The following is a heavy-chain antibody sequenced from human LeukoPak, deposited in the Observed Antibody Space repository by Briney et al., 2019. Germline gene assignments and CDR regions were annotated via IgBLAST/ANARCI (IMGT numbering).Heavy chain of an antibody. D-gene: IGHD2-21*02. CDR1: GGSISSSSYY. V-gene: IGHV4-39*07. CDR3: ARGASSATAGWFDP. J-gene: IGHJ5*02. CDR2: IYYSGST. Sequence: PSETLSLTCTVSGGSISSSSYYWGWIRQPPGKGLEWIGSIYYSGSTYYNPSLKSRVTISVDTSKNQFSLKLSSVTAADTAVYYCARGASSATAGWFDPWGQGTLVTVSS.